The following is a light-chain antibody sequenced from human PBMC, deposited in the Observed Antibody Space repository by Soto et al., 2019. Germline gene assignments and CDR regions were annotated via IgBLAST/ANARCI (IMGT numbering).Light chain of an antibody. Sequence: QSALTQPPSVSAAPGQKVTISCSGTSSNIGNNWVSWYQHLPDTAPKLLIYDNNKRSSGIPDRFSGSKSDTSATLDITGLRTGDEANYYCGTWDSSLSGVVFGGGTKVTVL. V-gene: IGLV1-51*01. CDR3: GTWDSSLSGVV. CDR1: SSNIGNNW. CDR2: DNN. J-gene: IGLJ2*01.